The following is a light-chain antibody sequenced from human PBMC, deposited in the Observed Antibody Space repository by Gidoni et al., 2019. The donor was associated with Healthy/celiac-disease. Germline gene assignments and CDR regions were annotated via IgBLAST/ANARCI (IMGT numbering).Light chain of an antibody. CDR2: GNS. CDR1: SSNIGAGYD. J-gene: IGLJ3*02. V-gene: IGLV1-40*01. CDR3: QSYDSSLSGWV. Sequence: QSVLTQPPSVSGAPGQSVTISCTGSSSNIGAGYDGHWYQQLPGTAPKFLIFGNSNRPSGVPDRFAGSKSGTSASLAITGLQAEDEADYYCQSYDSSLSGWVFGGGTKLTVL.